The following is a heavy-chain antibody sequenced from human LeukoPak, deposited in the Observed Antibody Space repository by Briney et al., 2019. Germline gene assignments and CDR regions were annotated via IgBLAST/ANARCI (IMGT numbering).Heavy chain of an antibody. CDR3: ARGGYYYDSSGYSTFDY. CDR2: IIPIFGTA. Sequence: SVRASCKASGGTFSSYAISWVRQAPGQGLEWMGGIIPIFGTANYAQKFQGRVTITTDESTSTAYMELSSLRSEDTAVYYCARGGYYYDSSGYSTFDYWGQGTLVTVSS. V-gene: IGHV1-69*05. J-gene: IGHJ4*02. CDR1: GGTFSSYA. D-gene: IGHD3-22*01.